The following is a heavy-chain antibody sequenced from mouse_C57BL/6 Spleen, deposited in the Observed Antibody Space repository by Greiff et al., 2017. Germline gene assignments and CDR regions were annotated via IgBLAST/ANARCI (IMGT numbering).Heavy chain of an antibody. V-gene: IGHV1-19*01. CDR1: GYTFTDYY. D-gene: IGHD3-3*01. J-gene: IGHJ2*01. CDR2: INPYNGGT. Sequence: EVQLQQSGPVLVKPGASVKMSCKASGYTFTDYYMNWVKQSHGKSLEWIGVINPYNGGTSYNQKFKGKATLTVDKSSSTAYMELNSLTSEDSAVYYCARRGQAVFDYWGQGTTLTVSS. CDR3: ARRGQAVFDY.